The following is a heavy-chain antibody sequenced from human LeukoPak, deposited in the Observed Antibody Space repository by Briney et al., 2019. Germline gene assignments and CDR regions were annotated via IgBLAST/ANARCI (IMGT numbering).Heavy chain of an antibody. J-gene: IGHJ4*02. CDR2: INHSGST. Sequence: SETLSLTCAVYGGSFSGYCWSWIRQPPGKGLEWIGEINHSGSTNYNPSLKSRVTISVDTSKNQFSLKLSSVTAADTAVYYCARDGDYYDSSDRQDAFDYWGQGTLVTVSS. CDR3: ARDGDYYDSSDRQDAFDY. D-gene: IGHD3-22*01. V-gene: IGHV4-34*01. CDR1: GGSFSGYC.